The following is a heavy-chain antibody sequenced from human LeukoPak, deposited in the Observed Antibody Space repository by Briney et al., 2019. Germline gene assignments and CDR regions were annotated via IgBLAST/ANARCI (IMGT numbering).Heavy chain of an antibody. Sequence: ASVKVSCKASGYTFTSYYIHWVRQAPGQGLEWMGWINPNSGSTNYAQKFQGRVTMTTDTSISTAYMELSSLRSDDTAVYYCARTCSGYGDAFDSWGQGTMVSVSS. D-gene: IGHD5-12*01. CDR3: ARTCSGYGDAFDS. J-gene: IGHJ3*02. CDR1: GYTFTSYY. CDR2: INPNSGST. V-gene: IGHV1-2*02.